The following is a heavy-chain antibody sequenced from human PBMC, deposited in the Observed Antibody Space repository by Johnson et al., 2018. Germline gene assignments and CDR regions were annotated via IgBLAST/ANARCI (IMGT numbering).Heavy chain of an antibody. V-gene: IGHV4-59*01. J-gene: IGHJ3*02. D-gene: IGHD4-17*01. Sequence: QVQLQESGPGLVKPSETLSLTCTVSGGSISTYYWSWIRQPPGKGLEWIGYIYYSGSTNYNPSLKSRVTISLDTSKDLFSRKLSSVTAADTAVYYCARVADYVCAFDIWGQGTMVTVSS. CDR1: GGSISTYY. CDR3: ARVADYVCAFDI. CDR2: IYYSGST.